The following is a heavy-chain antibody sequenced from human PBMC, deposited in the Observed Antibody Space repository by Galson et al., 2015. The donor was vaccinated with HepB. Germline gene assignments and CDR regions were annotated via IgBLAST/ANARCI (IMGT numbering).Heavy chain of an antibody. CDR1: GFTFSSYI. J-gene: IGHJ4*02. CDR3: ARGSLWFGELLSHFDY. CDR2: ISYDGKNK. Sequence: SLRLSCAASGFTFSSYIMHWVRQAPGKGLDWVAVISYDGKNKYYADSVKGRFTISRDNSKNTLYLQMNSLRAEDTAVYYCARGSLWFGELLSHFDYWGQGTLVTVSS. V-gene: IGHV3-30*04. D-gene: IGHD3-10*01.